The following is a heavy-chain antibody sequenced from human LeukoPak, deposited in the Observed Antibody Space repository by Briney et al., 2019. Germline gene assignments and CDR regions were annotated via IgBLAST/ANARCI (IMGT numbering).Heavy chain of an antibody. Sequence: PGGSLRLSCAASGFTFSSYGMHWVRQAPGKGLEWVAFIRYDGSNKYYADSVKGRFTISRDNSKNTLYLQMNSLRAEDTAVYYCAKVGYCSGGSCTSGAFDIWGQGTMVTVSS. V-gene: IGHV3-30*02. J-gene: IGHJ3*02. CDR1: GFTFSSYG. D-gene: IGHD2-15*01. CDR3: AKVGYCSGGSCTSGAFDI. CDR2: IRYDGSNK.